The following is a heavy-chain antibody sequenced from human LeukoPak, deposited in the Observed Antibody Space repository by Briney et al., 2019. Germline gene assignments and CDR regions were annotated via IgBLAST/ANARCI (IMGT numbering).Heavy chain of an antibody. Sequence: GGSLRLSCTVSGFTVSSNSMSWVRQAPGKGLEWVSFIYSGTIHYSDSVKGRFTISRDNSKNTLYLQMDSLRAEDTAVYYCARRAGAYSHPYDYWGQGTLVTVSS. CDR2: IYSGTI. J-gene: IGHJ4*02. CDR1: GFTVSSNS. CDR3: ARRAGAYSHPYDY. D-gene: IGHD4/OR15-4a*01. V-gene: IGHV3-53*01.